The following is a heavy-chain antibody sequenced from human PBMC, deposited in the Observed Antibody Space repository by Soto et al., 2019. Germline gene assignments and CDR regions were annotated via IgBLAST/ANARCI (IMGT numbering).Heavy chain of an antibody. CDR2: IVPIFGTP. CDR1: GGTFSRYA. J-gene: IGHJ4*02. D-gene: IGHD3-22*01. Sequence: SVKVSCKASGGTFSRYALSWVRQAPGQGPEWMGGIVPIFGTPNYAQKFQGRVTITADVSTSTAYMELSSLRSEDTAMYYCARGVYSDSSGYYFFFWGQGTLVTVSS. V-gene: IGHV1-69*13. CDR3: ARGVYSDSSGYYFFF.